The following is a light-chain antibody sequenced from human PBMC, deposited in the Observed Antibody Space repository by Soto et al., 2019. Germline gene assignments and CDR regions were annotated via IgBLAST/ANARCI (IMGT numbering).Light chain of an antibody. CDR1: QSVGSN. CDR3: QQYNNWPRT. CDR2: GAS. J-gene: IGKJ1*01. Sequence: KMMTQSPATLSVSPRERATLSCRASQSVGSNLAWYQQRPGQAPRLLIYGASSRATGIPARFSGSGSGTEFTLTISSLQSEDFAVYYCQQYNNWPRTFGQGTKVDIK. V-gene: IGKV3D-15*01.